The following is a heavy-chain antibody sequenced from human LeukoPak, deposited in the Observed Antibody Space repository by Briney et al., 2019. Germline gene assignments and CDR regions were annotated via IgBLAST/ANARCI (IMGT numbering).Heavy chain of an antibody. CDR1: GYTFISFG. CDR2: ISGYTGNT. CDR3: AREQGFGELLRVSWFDP. V-gene: IGHV1-18*01. J-gene: IGHJ5*02. D-gene: IGHD3-10*01. Sequence: ASVKVSCKASGYTFISFGISWVRQAPGQGPEWMGWISGYTGNTDYAQKFQGRVTMTTDTSTSTVYMELSSLRSEDTAVYYCAREQGFGELLRVSWFDPWGQGTLVTVSS.